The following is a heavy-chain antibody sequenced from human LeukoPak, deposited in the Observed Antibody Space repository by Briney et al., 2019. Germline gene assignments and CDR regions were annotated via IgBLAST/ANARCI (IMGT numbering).Heavy chain of an antibody. CDR2: IYTSGST. Sequence: SETLSLTCTVSGGSISSYYWSWIRQPAGKGLEWIGRIYTSGSTNYNPSLKSRVTMSVDTSKNQFSLKLSSVTAADTAVYYCARDYDFWSGYYTYGMDAWGQGTTVTVSS. V-gene: IGHV4-4*07. CDR3: ARDYDFWSGYYTYGMDA. CDR1: GGSISSYY. D-gene: IGHD3-3*01. J-gene: IGHJ6*02.